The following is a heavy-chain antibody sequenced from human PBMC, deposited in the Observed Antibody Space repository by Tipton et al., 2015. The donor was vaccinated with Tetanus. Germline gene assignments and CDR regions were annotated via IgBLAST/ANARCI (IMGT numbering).Heavy chain of an antibody. D-gene: IGHD4-17*01. V-gene: IGHV4-59*12. CDR2: IYYSGST. Sequence: TLSLTCTVSGGSISSYYWSWIRQPPGKGLEWIGRIYYSGSTYYNPSLKSRVTISVDTSKNQFSLKLSSVTAADTAVYYCARDTYYGDPLGYFDLWGRGTLVTVSS. J-gene: IGHJ2*01. CDR3: ARDTYYGDPLGYFDL. CDR1: GGSISSYY.